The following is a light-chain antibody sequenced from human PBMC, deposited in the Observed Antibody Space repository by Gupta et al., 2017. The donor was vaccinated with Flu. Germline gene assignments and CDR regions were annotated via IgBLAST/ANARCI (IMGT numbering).Light chain of an antibody. V-gene: IGLV2-14*01. CDR1: NSDVGGYNY. CDR3: SSYTSSSTLVV. CDR2: EVS. Sequence: ITISCTGTNSDVGGYNYVSWYQQHPGKAPKLIIYEVSNRPSGVSNRFSGSKSGNTASLTISGLQAEDEADYYCSSYTSSSTLVVFGGGTKLTVL. J-gene: IGLJ2*01.